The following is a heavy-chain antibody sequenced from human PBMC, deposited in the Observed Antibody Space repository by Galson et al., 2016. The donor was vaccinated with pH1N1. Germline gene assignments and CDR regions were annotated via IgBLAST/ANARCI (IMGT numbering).Heavy chain of an antibody. CDR2: ISFDGRNK. Sequence: SLRLSCAASGFTIGSYAMHWVRQAPGKGLEWVADISFDGRNKNYLDSVKGRFSISRDNSQNTLHLQVKGLRADDTAIYFCARERDGQGFDTWGQGTLVSVSS. J-gene: IGHJ4*02. V-gene: IGHV3-30*03. CDR1: GFTIGSYA. D-gene: IGHD5-24*01. CDR3: ARERDGQGFDT.